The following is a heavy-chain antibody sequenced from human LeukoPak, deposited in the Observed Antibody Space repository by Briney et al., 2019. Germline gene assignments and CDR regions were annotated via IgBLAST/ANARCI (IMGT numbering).Heavy chain of an antibody. J-gene: IGHJ6*03. CDR1: GFTFSSYS. CDR3: ARETTSSSWPYYYYMDV. V-gene: IGHV3-66*01. Sequence: PGGSLRLSCAASGFTFSSYSMQWVRQTPGKGLEWVSVIYSGGSTYYAGSVKGRSTISRDNSKNTLYLQMNSLRAEDTAVYYCARETTSSSWPYYYYMDVWGKGTTVTISS. D-gene: IGHD6-13*01. CDR2: IYSGGST.